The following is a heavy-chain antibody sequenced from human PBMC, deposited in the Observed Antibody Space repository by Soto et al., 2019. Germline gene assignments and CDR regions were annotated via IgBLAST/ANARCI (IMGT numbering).Heavy chain of an antibody. J-gene: IGHJ4*02. Sequence: QVHLVESGGGVVQPGRSLRLSCAASGFTFSNSAMHWARQAPGKGLEWVAVISYDGNNKYYADSVKGRFTISRDNSMNRLYLQMNSLRPEDTAVYYCARDRVVDGIGEIDYWGQGTLVTVSS. D-gene: IGHD6-19*01. V-gene: IGHV3-30-3*01. CDR3: ARDRVVDGIGEIDY. CDR1: GFTFSNSA. CDR2: ISYDGNNK.